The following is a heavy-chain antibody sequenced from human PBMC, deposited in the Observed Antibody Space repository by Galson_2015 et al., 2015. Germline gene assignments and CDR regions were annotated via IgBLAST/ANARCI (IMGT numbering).Heavy chain of an antibody. D-gene: IGHD3-3*01. J-gene: IGHJ6*03. CDR1: GFTFSNAW. V-gene: IGHV3-15*01. CDR2: IKSKTDGGTT. Sequence: SLRLSCAASGFTFSNAWMSWVRQAPGKGLEWVGRIKSKTDGGTTDYAAPVKGRFTISRDGSKNTLYLQMNSLKTEDTAVYYCTTIWSGYEEEDYYYVDVWGKGTTVTVSS. CDR3: TTIWSGYEEEDYYYVDV.